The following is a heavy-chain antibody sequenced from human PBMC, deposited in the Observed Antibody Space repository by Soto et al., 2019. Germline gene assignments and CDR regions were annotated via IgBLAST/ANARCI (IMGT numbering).Heavy chain of an antibody. D-gene: IGHD5-12*01. V-gene: IGHV3-30*18. CDR2: ISEDGSYK. J-gene: IGHJ5*02. CDR3: TKGCGRGFDLCGS. CDR1: GFIFNNYG. Sequence: QVQVVESGGGVAQPGRSLRLSCTVSGFIFNNYGVHWVRQAPGKGLEWVAVISEDGSYKYYADSVKGRLTISRDNSKNTLYLQMNSLRAEDTAVYYCTKGCGRGFDLCGSWGQGTLVTVSS.